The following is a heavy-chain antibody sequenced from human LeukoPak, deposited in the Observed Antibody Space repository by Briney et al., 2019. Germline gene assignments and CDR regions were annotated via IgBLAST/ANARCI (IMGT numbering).Heavy chain of an antibody. CDR1: GFTFSSYS. V-gene: IGHV3-23*01. J-gene: IGHJ4*02. CDR3: AKMDGAYYDILTGYYNVGGYFDY. Sequence: GGSLRLSCAASGFTFSSYSMNWVRQAPGKGLEWVSAISGSGGSTYYADSAKGRFTISRDNSKNTLYLQMNSLRAEDTAVYYCAKMDGAYYDILTGYYNVGGYFDYWGQGTLVTVSS. D-gene: IGHD3-9*01. CDR2: ISGSGGST.